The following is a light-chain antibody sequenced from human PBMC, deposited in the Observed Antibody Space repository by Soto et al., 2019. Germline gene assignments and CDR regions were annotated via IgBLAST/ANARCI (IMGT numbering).Light chain of an antibody. Sequence: DIQMTQSPSTLPASVGDRVIITCRASQSVSGWLAWYQQKPGKAPKLLIYDASSLESGVPSRFSGSGSGTEFTLTISSLQPDDFATYYCQQYNNYLTFGQGTKV. V-gene: IGKV1-5*01. CDR3: QQYNNYLT. CDR1: QSVSGW. J-gene: IGKJ1*01. CDR2: DAS.